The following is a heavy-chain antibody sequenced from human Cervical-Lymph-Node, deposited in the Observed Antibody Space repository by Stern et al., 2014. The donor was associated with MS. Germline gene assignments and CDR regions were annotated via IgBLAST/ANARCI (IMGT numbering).Heavy chain of an antibody. Sequence: VQLVQSGAEVKKPGASVRIACKASGYTFTSYPVHWARQAPGQGLQWMGETNTNDVTTSYSQNFQARVTMTRGTSTNTVHMDLSSLTSDDTAVYYCGRGYIGKWGSCDFWGQGTLVTVSS. J-gene: IGHJ4*02. CDR2: TNTNDVTT. CDR1: GYTFTSYP. CDR3: GRGYIGKWGSCDF. D-gene: IGHD1-26*01. V-gene: IGHV1-46*03.